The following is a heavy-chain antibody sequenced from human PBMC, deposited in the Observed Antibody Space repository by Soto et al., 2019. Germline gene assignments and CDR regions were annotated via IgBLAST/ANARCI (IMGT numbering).Heavy chain of an antibody. CDR1: GFTFSDYA. CDR3: ARDVEIAATRDNWFDP. J-gene: IGHJ5*02. Sequence: PGGSLRLSCAASGFTFSDYAVTWVRQAPGKGLEWVSTISGAGRSTYYADSVKGRFTISRDNSKNTLYLQMNSLRAEDTAVYYCARDVEIAATRDNWFDPWGQGTLVTVSS. D-gene: IGHD2-15*01. V-gene: IGHV3-23*01. CDR2: ISGAGRST.